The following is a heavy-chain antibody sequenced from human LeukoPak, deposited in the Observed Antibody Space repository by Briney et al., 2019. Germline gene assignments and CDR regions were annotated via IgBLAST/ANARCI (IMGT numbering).Heavy chain of an antibody. CDR2: ISDTSAYI. J-gene: IGHJ4*02. V-gene: IGHV3-23*01. Sequence: PSETLSLTCTVSGGSISGYYWSWVRQAPGKGLEWVSSISDTSAYIYYSDSVKGRFTISRDNSKNTLYLQMNSLRAEDTAVYYCAKDRVAGSRKFDYWGQGTLVTVSS. D-gene: IGHD6-19*01. CDR3: AKDRVAGSRKFDY. CDR1: GGSISGYY.